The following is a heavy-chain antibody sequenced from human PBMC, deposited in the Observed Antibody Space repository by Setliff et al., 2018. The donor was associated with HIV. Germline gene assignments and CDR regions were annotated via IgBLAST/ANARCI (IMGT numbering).Heavy chain of an antibody. CDR1: GDSVSSNTAA. D-gene: IGHD3-16*01. J-gene: IGHJ6*03. CDR2: TYYRSKWSN. Sequence: PSETLSLTCAISGDSVSSNTAAWNWIRQSPSRGLEWLGRTYYRSKWSNDYAVSVKSRITINPDTSKNQFSLQLNSVTPEDTAVYFCARGGDWDYNCYMDVWDKGTTVTVSS. CDR3: ARGGDWDYNCYMDV. V-gene: IGHV6-1*01.